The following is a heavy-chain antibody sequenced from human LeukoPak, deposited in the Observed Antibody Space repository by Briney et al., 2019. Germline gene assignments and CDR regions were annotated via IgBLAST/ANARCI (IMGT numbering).Heavy chain of an antibody. V-gene: IGHV4-61*02. CDR2: IYTSGST. CDR3: ARDTGSSWNDAFDI. D-gene: IGHD6-13*01. CDR1: GGSISSGGYY. Sequence: SETLSLTCTVSGGSISSGGYYWSWIRQPAGKGLEWIGRIYTSGSTNYNPSLKSRVTMSVDTSKNQFSLKLSSVTAADTAVYYCARDTGSSWNDAFDIWGQGTMVTVSS. J-gene: IGHJ3*02.